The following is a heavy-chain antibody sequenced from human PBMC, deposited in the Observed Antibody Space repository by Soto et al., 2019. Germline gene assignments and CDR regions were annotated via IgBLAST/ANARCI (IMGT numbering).Heavy chain of an antibody. J-gene: IGHJ4*02. Sequence: GGSLRLSCAASGFTFCSYAMSWVRQAPGKGLEWVSAISGSGGSTYYADSVKGRFTISRDNSKNTLYLQMNSLRAEDTAVYYCAHDIVVVPAASLAPLDYWGQGTLVTVSS. D-gene: IGHD2-2*01. CDR2: ISGSGGST. CDR3: AHDIVVVPAASLAPLDY. CDR1: GFTFCSYA. V-gene: IGHV3-23*01.